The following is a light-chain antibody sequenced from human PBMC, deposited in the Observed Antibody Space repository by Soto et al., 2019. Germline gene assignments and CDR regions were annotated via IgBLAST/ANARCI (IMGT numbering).Light chain of an antibody. V-gene: IGLV2-14*01. CDR2: EVS. Sequence: QSALTQPASVSGSPGQSITISCTGTSSDVGRYDYVSWYQQHPGKAPKLMIYEVSNRPSGVSDRFSGSKSGNTASLTISGLQAEDEADYYCSSYSCSTTRVFESGTKLTVL. CDR1: SSDVGRYDY. CDR3: SSYSCSTTRV. J-gene: IGLJ1*01.